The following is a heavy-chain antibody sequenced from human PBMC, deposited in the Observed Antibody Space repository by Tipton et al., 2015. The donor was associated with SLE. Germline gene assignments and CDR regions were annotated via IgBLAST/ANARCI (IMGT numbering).Heavy chain of an antibody. CDR3: ASSSRRADH. CDR2: IYFSGRT. CDR1: GGSISSGGHY. Sequence: TLSLTCTVSGGSISSGGHYWTWIRQHPGKGLEFIAFIYFSGRTYYSPSLKSRVTISVDTSENQFSLKLSSVTAADTAVYYCASSSRRADHWGQGTLVTVSS. V-gene: IGHV4-31*03. D-gene: IGHD3-10*01. J-gene: IGHJ4*02.